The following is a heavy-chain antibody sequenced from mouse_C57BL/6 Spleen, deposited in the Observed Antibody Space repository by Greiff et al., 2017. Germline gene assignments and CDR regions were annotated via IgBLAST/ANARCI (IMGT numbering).Heavy chain of an antibody. D-gene: IGHD2-5*01. V-gene: IGHV1-69*01. CDR3: AIESNYEGGDYAMDY. J-gene: IGHJ4*01. CDR1: GYTFTSYW. Sequence: QVQLQQPGAELVMPGASVKLSCKASGYTFTSYWLHWVKQRPGQGLEWIGEIDPSDSYTNYNQKFKGKSTLTVDKSSSTAYMQLSSLTSEDSAVYYCAIESNYEGGDYAMDYWGQGTSVTVSS. CDR2: IDPSDSYT.